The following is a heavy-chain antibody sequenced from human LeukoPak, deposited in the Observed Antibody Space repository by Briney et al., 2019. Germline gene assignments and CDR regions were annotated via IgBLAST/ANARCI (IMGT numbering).Heavy chain of an antibody. Sequence: SSETLSLTCTVSGGSISSYYWSWIRQPPGKGLEWIGYIYYSGSTNYNPSLKSRVTISVDTSKNQFSPKLSSVTAADTAVYYCARQCRAYCGGDCYWYYFDYWGQGTLVTVSS. CDR1: GGSISSYY. CDR2: IYYSGST. CDR3: ARQCRAYCGGDCYWYYFDY. V-gene: IGHV4-59*08. J-gene: IGHJ4*02. D-gene: IGHD2-21*02.